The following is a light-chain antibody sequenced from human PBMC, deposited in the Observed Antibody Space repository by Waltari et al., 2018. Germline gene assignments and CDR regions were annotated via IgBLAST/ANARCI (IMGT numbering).Light chain of an antibody. V-gene: IGLV2-11*02. CDR1: SRDVGGYND. J-gene: IGLJ3*02. CDR3: CSYAGSYTWV. CDR2: DDI. Sequence: QSALTQPRSVSGSPGQSVTISCTGTSRDVGGYNDVPWYQKHPGKAPKHRIYDDIKPPSGVPDRFSGSKSGNTASLTISGLQAEDEADYYCCSYAGSYTWVFGGGTKLTVL.